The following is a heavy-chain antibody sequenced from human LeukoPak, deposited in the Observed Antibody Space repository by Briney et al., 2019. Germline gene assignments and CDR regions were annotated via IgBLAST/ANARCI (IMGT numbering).Heavy chain of an antibody. J-gene: IGHJ4*02. D-gene: IGHD5-12*01. CDR2: ISSSSSYI. V-gene: IGHV3-21*04. Sequence: GGSLRLSCAASGFTFSSYSMNWVRQAPGKGLEWVSSISSSSSYIYYADSVKGRFTISRDNAKNSLYLQMNSLRAEDTALYYCAGARMDSGYDWGYFDYWGQGTLVTVSS. CDR3: AGARMDSGYDWGYFDY. CDR1: GFTFSSYS.